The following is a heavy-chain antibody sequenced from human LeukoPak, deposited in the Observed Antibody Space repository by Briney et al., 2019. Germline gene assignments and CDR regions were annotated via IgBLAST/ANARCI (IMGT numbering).Heavy chain of an antibody. Sequence: ASVKVSCKASGYTFTGYYMHWVRQAPGQGLEWMGWINPNSGGTNYAQKFQGRVTMTRDTSISTAYMELSRLRSDDTAVYYCARLYSGYDYYYYYYMDVWGKGATVTVSS. CDR3: ARLYSGYDYYYYYYMDV. J-gene: IGHJ6*03. CDR2: INPNSGGT. V-gene: IGHV1-2*02. D-gene: IGHD5-12*01. CDR1: GYTFTGYY.